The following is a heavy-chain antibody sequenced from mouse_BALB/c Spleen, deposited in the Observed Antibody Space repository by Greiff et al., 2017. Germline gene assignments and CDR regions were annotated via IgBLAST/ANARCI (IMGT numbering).Heavy chain of an antibody. J-gene: IGHJ2*01. CDR1: GFTFSSFG. Sequence: DVMLVESGGGLVQPGGSRKLSCAASGFTFSSFGMHWVRQAPEKGLEWVAYISSGSSTIYYADTVKGRFTISRDNPKNTLFLQMTSLRSEDTAMYYCARSSVTGTYYFDYWGQGTTLTVSS. D-gene: IGHD4-1*01. CDR2: ISSGSSTI. V-gene: IGHV5-17*02. CDR3: ARSSVTGTYYFDY.